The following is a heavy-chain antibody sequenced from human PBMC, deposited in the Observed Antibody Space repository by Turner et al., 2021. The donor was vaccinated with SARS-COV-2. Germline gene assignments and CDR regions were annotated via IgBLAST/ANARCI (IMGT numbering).Heavy chain of an antibody. V-gene: IGHV3-33*01. CDR3: ARDPNAGYYYMDV. CDR1: GFTFSSYG. J-gene: IGHJ6*03. Sequence: QVRLVESGGGVVQPGRSLRLSCEASGFTFSSYGMHWVRQAPGKGLEWVAVIWYDGSNKYYADSVKGRFTISRDNSKNTLYLQMNSLRAEDTAVYYCARDPNAGYYYMDVWGKGTTVTVSS. D-gene: IGHD2-8*01. CDR2: IWYDGSNK.